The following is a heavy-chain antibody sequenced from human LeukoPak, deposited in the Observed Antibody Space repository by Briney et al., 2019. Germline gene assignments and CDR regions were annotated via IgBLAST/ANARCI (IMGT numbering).Heavy chain of an antibody. CDR1: GFTFSTYA. D-gene: IGHD3-22*01. CDR3: AKGSRDSTSYCFDS. CDR2: ISGSGDST. J-gene: IGHJ4*02. V-gene: IGHV3-23*01. Sequence: PGGSLRLSCAASGFTFSTYAMSWVRQAPGKGLEWVSGISGSGDSTYYADSVKGRFTISSDKSKNTLYLQMNSLRAEDTALYYCAKGSRDSTSYCFDSWGRGTLVTVSS.